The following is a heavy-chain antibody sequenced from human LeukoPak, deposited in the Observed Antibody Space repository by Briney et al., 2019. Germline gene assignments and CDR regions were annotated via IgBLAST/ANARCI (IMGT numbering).Heavy chain of an antibody. Sequence: ASVKVSCKASGYTFTSYYMHWVRQAPGQGLEWMGIINPSGGSTSYAQKFQGRVTMTRDMSTSTVYMELSSLRSEGTAVYYCARDLDVITMVRGVIITFGYWGQGTLVTVSS. J-gene: IGHJ4*02. CDR1: GYTFTSYY. V-gene: IGHV1-46*01. CDR2: INPSGGST. CDR3: ARDLDVITMVRGVIITFGY. D-gene: IGHD3-10*01.